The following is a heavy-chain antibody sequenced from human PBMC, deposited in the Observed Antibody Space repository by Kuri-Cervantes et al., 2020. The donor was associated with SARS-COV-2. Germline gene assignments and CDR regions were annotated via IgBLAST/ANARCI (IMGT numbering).Heavy chain of an antibody. Sequence: GGSLRLSCAASGFTFSSYGMHWVRQAPGKGLEWVAVIWYDGSNKYYADSVKGRFTISRDNSKNTLYLQMNSLRAEDTAVYYCARPSGSSGYYYWDYYYGMDVWGQGTTVTVSS. J-gene: IGHJ6*02. D-gene: IGHD3-22*01. V-gene: IGHV3-33*01. CDR3: ARPSGSSGYYYWDYYYGMDV. CDR2: IWYDGSNK. CDR1: GFTFSSYG.